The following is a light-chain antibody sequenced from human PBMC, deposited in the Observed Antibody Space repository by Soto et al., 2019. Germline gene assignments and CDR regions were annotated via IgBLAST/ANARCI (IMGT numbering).Light chain of an antibody. Sequence: DIQMTQSPCSLSASVGDSGPITCRASQSISRYLNWYQQKPGKVAKLLIYAASTLQGGVPSRFSGSGSGTEFTLTISSLQPEDFATYYCQQSFSAPWTFGQGTKVEIK. J-gene: IGKJ1*01. CDR1: QSISRY. V-gene: IGKV1-39*01. CDR2: AAS. CDR3: QQSFSAPWT.